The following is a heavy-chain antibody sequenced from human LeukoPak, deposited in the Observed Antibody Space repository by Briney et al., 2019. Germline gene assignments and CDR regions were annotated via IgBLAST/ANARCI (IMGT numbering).Heavy chain of an antibody. CDR3: ARDQPSRYYSD. Sequence: GGSLRLSCAASGFTFSNYWMTWVRQAPGKGLEWVANIKQDGGEKYYVDSVKGRFTISRDNAQNSLYLQMNSLRAEDTAVYYCARDQPSRYYSDWGQGTLVTVSS. CDR1: GFTFSNYW. CDR2: IKQDGGEK. J-gene: IGHJ4*02. V-gene: IGHV3-7*01. D-gene: IGHD2/OR15-2a*01.